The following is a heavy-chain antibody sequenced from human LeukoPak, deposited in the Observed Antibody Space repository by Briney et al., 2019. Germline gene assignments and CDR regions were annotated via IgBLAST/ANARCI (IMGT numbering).Heavy chain of an antibody. J-gene: IGHJ6*02. CDR1: GFTVSSNY. CDR2: IYSGGST. V-gene: IGHV3-53*05. D-gene: IGHD6-6*01. CDR3: AKIAAPDRGYYYYGMDV. Sequence: GGSLRPSCAASGFTVSSNYMSWVRQAPGKGLEWVSVIYSGGSTYYADSVKGRFTISRDNSKNTLYLQMNSLRAEDTAVYYCAKIAAPDRGYYYYGMDVWGQGTTVTVSS.